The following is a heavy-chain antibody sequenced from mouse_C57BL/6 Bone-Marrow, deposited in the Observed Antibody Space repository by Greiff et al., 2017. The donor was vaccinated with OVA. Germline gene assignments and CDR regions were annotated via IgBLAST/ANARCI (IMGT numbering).Heavy chain of an antibody. CDR1: GYTFTSYG. J-gene: IGHJ2*01. Sequence: VQLQQSGAELARPGASVKLSCKASGYTFTSYGISWVKQRTVQGLEWIGEIYPRNGNTYYNEKFKGKATLTAAKSSSTAYLELRILTSEDSAVYVCSPFELGYWGQGTTLTVSS. CDR3: SPFELGY. CDR2: IYPRNGNT. V-gene: IGHV1-81*01. D-gene: IGHD3-3*01.